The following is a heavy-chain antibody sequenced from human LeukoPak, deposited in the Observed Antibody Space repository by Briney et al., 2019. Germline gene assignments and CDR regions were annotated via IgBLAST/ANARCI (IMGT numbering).Heavy chain of an antibody. CDR2: IYTSGST. Sequence: SETLSLTCTVSGGSIGSYYWSWIRQPAGKGLEWIGRIYTSGSTNYNPSLKSRVTISVDMSKSQFSLTLSSVTAADTALYYCARHGPLYDIWSAQFYFDYWGQGTLVAVSS. CDR3: ARHGPLYDIWSAQFYFDY. CDR1: GGSIGSYY. V-gene: IGHV4-4*07. J-gene: IGHJ4*02. D-gene: IGHD3-3*01.